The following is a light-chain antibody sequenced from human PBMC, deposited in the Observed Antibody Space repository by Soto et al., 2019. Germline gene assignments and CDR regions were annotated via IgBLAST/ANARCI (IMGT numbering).Light chain of an antibody. Sequence: ESVLTQSPGTLSMSPGERATLSCRASQSVSSSYSAWYQQKPGQAPRLLIYGASRRATGIPDRFSGSGSGTAFTLTISRLAPEDFAVYYCQQYGSSPFTFGPGTKVDIK. CDR1: QSVSSSY. J-gene: IGKJ3*01. CDR3: QQYGSSPFT. CDR2: GAS. V-gene: IGKV3-20*01.